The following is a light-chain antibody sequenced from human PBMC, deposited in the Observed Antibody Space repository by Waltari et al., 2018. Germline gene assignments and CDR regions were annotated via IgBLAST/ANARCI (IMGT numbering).Light chain of an antibody. Sequence: EIVLNPFPGRLFSSPGEQVPLPCRASQSVSRALAWYQEKPGQAPRPLIFHASNRATGIPDRFSGSGSETDFSLTISRLEPEDFAVYYCQHYVRLPATFGRGTKVEIK. V-gene: IGKV3-20*01. CDR2: HAS. CDR3: QHYVRLPAT. CDR1: QSVSRA. J-gene: IGKJ1*01.